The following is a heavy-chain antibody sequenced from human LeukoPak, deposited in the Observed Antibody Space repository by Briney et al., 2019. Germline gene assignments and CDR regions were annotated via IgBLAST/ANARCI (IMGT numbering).Heavy chain of an antibody. D-gene: IGHD3-10*02. CDR1: GGTFNSDT. Sequence: SVTVSCKASGGTFNSDTLSWVRQAPGQGLEWMGGITPRLGPGNYAQKFQDRLTITADEITSTTYMELRSLRSDDTAVYYCTRELSGCSETVCSGAWGQGTLVIVSS. CDR2: ITPRLGPG. J-gene: IGHJ5*02. V-gene: IGHV1-69*13. CDR3: TRELSGCSETVCSGA.